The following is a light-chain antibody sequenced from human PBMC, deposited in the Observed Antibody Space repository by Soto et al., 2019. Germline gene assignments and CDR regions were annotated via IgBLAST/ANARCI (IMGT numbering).Light chain of an antibody. CDR1: SSDVGAYDY. J-gene: IGLJ1*01. CDR2: GVN. V-gene: IGLV2-8*01. CDR3: SSYAGTNNYV. Sequence: LTQPPSASGSPGQSVTISCTGTSSDVGAYDYVSWHQQHPGKAPKVIIYGVNKRPSGVPDRFSGSKSGNTASLTVSGLQAEDEADYYCSSYAGTNNYVFGIGTRSPS.